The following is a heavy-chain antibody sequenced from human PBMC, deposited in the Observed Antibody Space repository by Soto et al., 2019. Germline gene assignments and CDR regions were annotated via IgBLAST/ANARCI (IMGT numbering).Heavy chain of an antibody. D-gene: IGHD2-2*01. V-gene: IGHV4-34*01. CDR3: ARARIVVVPAAIDI. Sequence: SETLSLTCAVYGGSFSGYYWSWIRQPPGKGLEWIGEINHSGSTNYNPSLKSRVTISVDTSKNQFSLKLSSVTAADTAVYYCARARIVVVPAAIDIWGQGTMVTVSS. CDR1: GGSFSGYY. CDR2: INHSGST. J-gene: IGHJ3*02.